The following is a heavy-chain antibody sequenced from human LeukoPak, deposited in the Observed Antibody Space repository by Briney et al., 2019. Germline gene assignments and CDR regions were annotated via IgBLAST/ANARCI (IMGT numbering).Heavy chain of an antibody. J-gene: IGHJ3*02. CDR1: GYSISSGYY. CDR3: AGAYCGGDCYSGRAFDI. V-gene: IGHV4-38-2*02. CDR2: IYHSGST. Sequence: PSETLSLTCTVSGYSISSGYYWGWIRQPPGKGLEWIGSIYHSGSTYYNPSLKSRVTISVDTSKNQFSLNLSSVTAADTAVYYCAGAYCGGDCYSGRAFDIWGQGTMVTVSS. D-gene: IGHD2-21*02.